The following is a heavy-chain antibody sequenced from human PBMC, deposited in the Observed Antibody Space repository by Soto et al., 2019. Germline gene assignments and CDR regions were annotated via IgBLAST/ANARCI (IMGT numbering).Heavy chain of an antibody. CDR1: GFSLTTSGAA. D-gene: IGHD2-21*01. CDR2: IYWDDDK. CDR3: VHRPVVVGAYYFDY. V-gene: IGHV2-5*02. J-gene: IGHJ4*02. Sequence: QITLKESGPTLVKPTQTLTLTCMFSGFSLTTSGAAVAWIRQSPGKALEWLALIYWDDDKRYNPSLKSRLTITMDTSKNQVVLTMTNMDPVDTGTYYCVHRPVVVGAYYFDYWGQGTLVTVSS.